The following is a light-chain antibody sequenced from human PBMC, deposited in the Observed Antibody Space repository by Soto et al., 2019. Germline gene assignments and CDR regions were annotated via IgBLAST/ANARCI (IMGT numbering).Light chain of an antibody. CDR3: QTSGTGGDVV. V-gene: IGLV4-69*01. J-gene: IGLJ2*01. Sequence: QLVLTQSPSASASLGASVKLTCTLSSGHSTYAIAWHQQQPEKGPRYLMKLNSDGRHSKGDGIPDRFSGTSSGAERYLTISSLQSDHEADSYCQTSGTGGDVVFGGGTKLTVL. CDR1: SGHSTYA. CDR2: LNSDGRH.